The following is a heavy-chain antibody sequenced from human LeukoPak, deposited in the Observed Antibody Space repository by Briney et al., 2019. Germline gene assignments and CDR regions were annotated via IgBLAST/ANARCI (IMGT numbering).Heavy chain of an antibody. CDR2: INAGIGET. J-gene: IGHJ4*02. V-gene: IGHV1-3*01. Sequence: ASVKVSCKASGYTFTSYSKYTIHWVRPAPGQRLEWMGWINAGIGETRYSQKFQGRVTFTGDTSANTVYMELNSLISEDTAVYYCARDSDTSDWAWVYWGQGTLVTVSS. CDR1: GYTFTSYS. D-gene: IGHD6-19*01. CDR3: ARDSDTSDWAWVY.